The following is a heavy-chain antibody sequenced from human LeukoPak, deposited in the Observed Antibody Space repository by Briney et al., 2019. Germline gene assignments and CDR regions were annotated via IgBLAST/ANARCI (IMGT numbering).Heavy chain of an antibody. Sequence: PGGSLRLSCAASGFTFTDWYMSWIRQVPGKGLQWLSYISSSSSDTSYADSVRGRFTISRDNAKKSVYLQMNSLRGEDTAIYYCVKSAGRNGGNWGQGTLVTVSS. CDR3: VKSAGRNGGN. D-gene: IGHD1-26*01. CDR1: GFTFTDWY. J-gene: IGHJ4*02. V-gene: IGHV3-11*06. CDR2: ISSSSSDT.